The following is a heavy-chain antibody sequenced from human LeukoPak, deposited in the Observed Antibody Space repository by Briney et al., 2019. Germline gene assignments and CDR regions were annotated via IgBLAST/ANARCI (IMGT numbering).Heavy chain of an antibody. CDR1: GGSISSYY. Sequence: SETLSLTCTVSGGSISSYYWSWIRQPPGKGLEWIGYIYYSGSTNYNPSLKSRVTISADTSKNQFSLKLSSVTAADTAVYYCARETVTTVLDYWGQGTLVTVSS. CDR2: IYYSGST. J-gene: IGHJ4*02. D-gene: IGHD4-17*01. V-gene: IGHV4-59*12. CDR3: ARETVTTVLDY.